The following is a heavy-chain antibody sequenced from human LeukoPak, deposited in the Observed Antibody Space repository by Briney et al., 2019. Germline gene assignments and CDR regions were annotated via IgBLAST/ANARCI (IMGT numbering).Heavy chain of an antibody. D-gene: IGHD6-13*01. V-gene: IGHV1-8*01. Sequence: ASVKVPCKASGYTFISYDINWVRQATGQGLEWMGWMNPNSGNTGYAQKFQGRVTMTRNTSISTAYMELSSLRSEDTAVYYCASEAAAGTVNYYYGMDVWGQGTTVTVSS. CDR3: ASEAAAGTVNYYYGMDV. CDR2: MNPNSGNT. CDR1: GYTFISYD. J-gene: IGHJ6*02.